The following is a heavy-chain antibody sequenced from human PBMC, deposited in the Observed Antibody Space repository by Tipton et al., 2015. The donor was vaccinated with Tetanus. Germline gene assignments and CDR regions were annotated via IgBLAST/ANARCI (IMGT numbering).Heavy chain of an antibody. CDR1: GFTVSTNY. D-gene: IGHD6-19*01. J-gene: IGHJ4*02. Sequence: SLRLSCAVSGFTVSTNYLSWIRQAPGQGLEWVSVVYSVGTTFYADSVKGRFTISRDNSKNTLYLQMNSLRVEDTAVYYCARDRAPPSGWDFDYWGQGTLVTVSS. CDR3: ARDRAPPSGWDFDY. CDR2: VYSVGTT. V-gene: IGHV3-66*01.